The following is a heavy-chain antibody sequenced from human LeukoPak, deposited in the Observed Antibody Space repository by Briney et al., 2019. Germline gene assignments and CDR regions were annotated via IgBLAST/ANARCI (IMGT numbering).Heavy chain of an antibody. D-gene: IGHD1-20*01. CDR3: ARHGKGITGRTGHFDY. Sequence: SETLSLTCAVSGYSISSGYYCGWIRQPPGKGLEWIGSIYHSGSTYYNPSLKSRVTISVDTSKNQFSLKLSSVTAADTAVYYCARHGKGITGRTGHFDYWGQGTLVTVSS. CDR2: IYHSGST. V-gene: IGHV4-38-2*01. CDR1: GYSISSGYY. J-gene: IGHJ4*02.